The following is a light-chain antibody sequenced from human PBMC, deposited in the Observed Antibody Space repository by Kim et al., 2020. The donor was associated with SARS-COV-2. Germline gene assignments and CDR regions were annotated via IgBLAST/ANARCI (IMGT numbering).Light chain of an antibody. V-gene: IGLV3-19*01. Sequence: ALGQTVRITCQGDSLRSYYASWYQQKPGQAPVLGIYGKNNRPSGIPDRFSGSSSGNTASLTTTGAQAEDEADYYCNSRDSSGNHRSFGTGTKVTVL. CDR3: NSRDSSGNHRS. J-gene: IGLJ1*01. CDR2: GKN. CDR1: SLRSYY.